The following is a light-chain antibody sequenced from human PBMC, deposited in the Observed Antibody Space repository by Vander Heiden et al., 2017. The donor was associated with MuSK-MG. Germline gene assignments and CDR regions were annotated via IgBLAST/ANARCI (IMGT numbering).Light chain of an antibody. CDR1: RSNMGSNT. Sequence: QSLLPQPPSASGTPGQRVPVPRAGSRSNMGSNTVNGYQQLPGTAPKRRSERNNQRPSGVPDRFSGSKSGTSASLAISGLQSEDEADYYCAAWDDSLNGWVFGGGTKLTVL. J-gene: IGLJ2*01. CDR2: RNN. V-gene: IGLV1-44*01. CDR3: AAWDDSLNGWV.